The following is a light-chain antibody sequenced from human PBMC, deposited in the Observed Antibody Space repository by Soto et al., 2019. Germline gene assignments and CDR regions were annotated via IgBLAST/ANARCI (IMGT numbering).Light chain of an antibody. CDR3: QHYNNWPPYT. CDR1: QSVSSN. CDR2: GAS. J-gene: IGKJ2*01. Sequence: EIVMTQSPATLSVSPGERATLSCRASQSVSSNLAWYQQKPGQAPRLLIYGASTRATGIPARFSGSGSGTAFTLTNSILQSEDFSIYYCQHYNNWPPYTFGQGTKLEIK. V-gene: IGKV3-15*01.